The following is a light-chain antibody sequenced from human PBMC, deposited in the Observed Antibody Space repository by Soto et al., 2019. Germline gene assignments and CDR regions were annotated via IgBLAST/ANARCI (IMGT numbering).Light chain of an antibody. J-gene: IGKJ1*01. V-gene: IGKV3-20*01. CDR3: QQDYSSPRT. Sequence: EIVLTQSPGTLSLSPGERATLSCGASQTVTNNYLAWFQHRPGQAPRLIIYDASTRATGIPDRFSGSGSGTGFTLTITRLEPEDFAVYYCQQDYSSPRTFGQGIKVEIK. CDR1: QTVTNNY. CDR2: DAS.